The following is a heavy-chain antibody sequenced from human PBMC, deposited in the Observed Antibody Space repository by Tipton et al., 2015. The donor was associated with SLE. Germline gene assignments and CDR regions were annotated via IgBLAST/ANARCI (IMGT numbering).Heavy chain of an antibody. CDR3: AREGISYCGGDCHGSFDY. Sequence: TLSLTCTVPGDSMNSGVYYWSWLRQPAGKGLEWIGRIFSSGNTIYNPSLKSRVTISEDTSKNHFSLRLSSVTAADTAVYYCAREGISYCGGDCHGSFDYWGQGSLVTVSS. J-gene: IGHJ4*02. D-gene: IGHD2-21*01. CDR2: IFSSGNT. CDR1: GDSMNSGVYY. V-gene: IGHV4-61*02.